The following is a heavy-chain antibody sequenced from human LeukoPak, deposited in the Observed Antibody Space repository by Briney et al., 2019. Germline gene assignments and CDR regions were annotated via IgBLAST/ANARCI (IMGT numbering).Heavy chain of an antibody. CDR3: ARGSRTIELGDDY. CDR2: ITSSSSTI. D-gene: IGHD5-24*01. CDR1: GFTFSRYS. Sequence: GGSLRLSCAASGFTFSRYSMNWVRQAPGKGLEWVSYITSSSSTIYYADSVKGRFTISRDNAKNSLDLQMNSLRAEDTAVYYCARGSRTIELGDDYWGQGTLVTVSS. V-gene: IGHV3-48*04. J-gene: IGHJ4*02.